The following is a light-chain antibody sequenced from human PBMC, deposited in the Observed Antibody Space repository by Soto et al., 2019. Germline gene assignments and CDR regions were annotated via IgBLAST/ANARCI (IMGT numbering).Light chain of an antibody. J-gene: IGLJ1*01. CDR2: EVT. Sequence: QSVLTQPASVSGSPGQSITISCTGTSSDVGGYDYVSWYQQHPGKAPKLMIYEVTNRPSGVSSRFSGSKSGNTASLTISGLQAEDEADYYCGTYTSSSTPPYVFGSGTKLTVL. V-gene: IGLV2-14*01. CDR3: GTYTSSSTPPYV. CDR1: SSDVGGYDY.